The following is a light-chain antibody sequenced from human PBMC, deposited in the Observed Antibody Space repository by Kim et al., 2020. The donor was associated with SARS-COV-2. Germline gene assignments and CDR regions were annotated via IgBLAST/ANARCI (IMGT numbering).Light chain of an antibody. Sequence: LTQPPSVSVSPGQTASITCSGDKLGDKYACWYQQKPGQSPVLVIYQDSKRPSGIPERFSGSNSGNTATLTISGTQAMDEADYYCQAWDSSSVVFGGGTQLTVL. CDR3: QAWDSSSVV. J-gene: IGLJ2*01. V-gene: IGLV3-1*01. CDR1: KLGDKY. CDR2: QDS.